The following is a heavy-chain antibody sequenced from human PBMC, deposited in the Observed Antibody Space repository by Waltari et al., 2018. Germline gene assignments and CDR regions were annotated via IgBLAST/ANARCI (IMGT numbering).Heavy chain of an antibody. CDR3: ARRRDTSGYLDY. Sequence: QVQLQESGPGLVKPSETLSLTCTVSGGSISTYYWSWIRQPPGKGLEWIGYIYYSGSTNYNPSLRSRVTISGDTSKSQFSLKLSSVTAADTALYYCARRRDTSGYLDYWGQGNPVTVSS. CDR2: IYYSGST. D-gene: IGHD3-22*01. J-gene: IGHJ4*02. CDR1: GGSISTYY. V-gene: IGHV4-59*08.